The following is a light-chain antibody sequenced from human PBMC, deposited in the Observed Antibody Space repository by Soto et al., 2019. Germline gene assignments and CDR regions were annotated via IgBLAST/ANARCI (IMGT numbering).Light chain of an antibody. J-gene: IGLJ2*01. CDR3: CSYASSNTFV. CDR2: EGS. V-gene: IGLV2-23*03. CDR1: SSDVGSSNL. Sequence: QSALTQPASVYGSPGQSITISCSGSSSDVGSSNLVSWYQQHPGKAPKLMIYEGSKRPSGVSNRFSGSKSGNTASLTISGLQAEDEADYYCCSYASSNTFVFGGGTKVTVL.